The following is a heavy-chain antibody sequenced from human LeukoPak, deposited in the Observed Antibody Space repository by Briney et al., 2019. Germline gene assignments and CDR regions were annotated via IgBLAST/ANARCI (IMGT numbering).Heavy chain of an antibody. V-gene: IGHV1-3*01. CDR2: TNAGNGNT. CDR1: GYTFTSYA. Sequence: ASVKVSCKASGYTFTSYAMHWVRQAPGQRLEWMGWTNAGNGNTKYSQKFQGRVTITRDTSASTAYMELSSLRSEDTAVYYCARGEEVLWFGESRSQGMDVWGKGTTVTVSS. CDR3: ARGEEVLWFGESRSQGMDV. D-gene: IGHD3-10*01. J-gene: IGHJ6*04.